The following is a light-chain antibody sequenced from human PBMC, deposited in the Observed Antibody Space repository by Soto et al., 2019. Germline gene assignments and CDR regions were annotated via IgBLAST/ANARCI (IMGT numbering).Light chain of an antibody. J-gene: IGKJ4*01. CDR3: QQYYSYPRT. V-gene: IGKV1-8*01. CDR1: QGISSY. Sequence: AIRMTQSPSSLSASTGHRVTITCRASQGISSYLAWYQQKPGKAPKLLIYAASTLQSGVPSRFSGSGSGTDFTLPISCLQSEDFATYYCQQYYSYPRTFGGGTKVEIK. CDR2: AAS.